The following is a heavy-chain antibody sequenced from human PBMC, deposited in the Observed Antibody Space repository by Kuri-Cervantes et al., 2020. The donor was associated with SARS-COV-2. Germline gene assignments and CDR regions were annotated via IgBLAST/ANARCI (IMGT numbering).Heavy chain of an antibody. Sequence: GESLKISCAASGFTFSSYWMSWVRQAPGKGLEWVSYISSSGSTIYYADSAKGRFTISRDNAKNSLYLQMNSLRAEDTAVYYCAKGGLYYYDSSGYLDYWGQGTLVTVSS. CDR3: AKGGLYYYDSSGYLDY. CDR2: ISSSGSTI. CDR1: GFTFSSYW. V-gene: IGHV3-48*04. D-gene: IGHD3-22*01. J-gene: IGHJ4*02.